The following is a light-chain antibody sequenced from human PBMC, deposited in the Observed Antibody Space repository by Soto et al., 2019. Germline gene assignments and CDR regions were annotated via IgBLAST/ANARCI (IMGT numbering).Light chain of an antibody. J-gene: IGLJ2*01. CDR3: AAWDDSLSGVV. CDR1: SSNIGSNY. Sequence: SALTQPPSASGTPGQRVTISCSGSSSNIGSNYVYWYQQLPGTAPKLLIYRNNQRPSGVPDRFSGSKSGTSASLAISGLRSEDEADYYCAAWDDSLSGVVFGGGTKLTVL. CDR2: RNN. V-gene: IGLV1-47*01.